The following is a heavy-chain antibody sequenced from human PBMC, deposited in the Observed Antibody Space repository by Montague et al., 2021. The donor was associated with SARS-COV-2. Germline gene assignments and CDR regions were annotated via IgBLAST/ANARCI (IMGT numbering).Heavy chain of an antibody. CDR2: IYKDGTT. V-gene: IGHV3-53*04. Sequence: SLRLSCAASTFTVSSNYMSWVRQAPGKGLDWVSVIYKDGTTYYADSVKGRFTISRHNSKNTLFLQMNSLTAEDTAMYYCARTKDDYYDSSGPLDYWGQGTLVTVSS. J-gene: IGHJ4*02. D-gene: IGHD3-22*01. CDR3: ARTKDDYYDSSGPLDY. CDR1: TFTVSSNY.